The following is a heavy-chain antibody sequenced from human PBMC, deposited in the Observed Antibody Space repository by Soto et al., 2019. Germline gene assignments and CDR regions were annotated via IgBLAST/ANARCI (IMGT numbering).Heavy chain of an antibody. D-gene: IGHD2-8*01. CDR2: ISYDGSNK. J-gene: IGHJ4*02. CDR3: ARAPGFCTNGVCYGEY. CDR1: GFTVSTYG. Sequence: LRLSCAASGFTVSTYGMHWVRQAPGKGLEWVAVISYDGSNKYYAESVKGRFTISRDNSKNTLYLQMNSLSAEDTAVYYCARAPGFCTNGVCYGEYWGQGTLVTVSS. V-gene: IGHV3-30*03.